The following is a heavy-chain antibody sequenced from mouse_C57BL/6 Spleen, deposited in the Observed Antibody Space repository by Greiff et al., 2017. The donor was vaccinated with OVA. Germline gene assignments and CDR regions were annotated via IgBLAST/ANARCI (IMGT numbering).Heavy chain of an antibody. CDR3: AWIYYDDGGDY. D-gene: IGHD2-4*01. J-gene: IGHJ2*01. CDR2: IDPSDSYT. CDR1: GYTFTSYW. Sequence: QVQLQQPGAELVRPGTSVKLSCKASGYTFTSYWMHWVKQRPGQGLEWIGVIDPSDSYTNYNQKFKGKATLTVDTSSSTAYMQLSSLTSEDSAVYYCAWIYYDDGGDYWGQGTTLTVSS. V-gene: IGHV1-59*01.